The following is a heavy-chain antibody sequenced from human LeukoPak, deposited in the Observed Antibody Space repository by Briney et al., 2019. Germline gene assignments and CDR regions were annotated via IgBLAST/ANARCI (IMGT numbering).Heavy chain of an antibody. CDR2: ISFSGDSI. J-gene: IGHJ3*01. CDR1: RYTFSDSA. Sequence: GGSLRLSCAASRYTFSDSAMTSGRQAPGKGLEWVSLISFSGDSIYYADSVRGRFTISRDNFKDTLYLQMNSLRAADTAIYYCARDIQLSTWGLGTMVTVSS. D-gene: IGHD5-24*01. V-gene: IGHV3-23*01. CDR3: ARDIQLST.